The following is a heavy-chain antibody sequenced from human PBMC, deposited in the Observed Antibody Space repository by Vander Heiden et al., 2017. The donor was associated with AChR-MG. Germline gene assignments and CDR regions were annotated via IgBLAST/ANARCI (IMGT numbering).Heavy chain of an antibody. CDR1: GYIFANFW. D-gene: IGHD3-16*01. CDR3: LRHPGIQEYYGREV. CDR2: IHPGDSDT. V-gene: IGHV5-51*01. J-gene: IGHJ6*03. Sequence: EVQLVQSGGEVKKPGESLKISCKSSGYIFANFWIGWVRQMPEKGLEWMGIIHPGDSDTRYSPSFQGQVTISADKSISTAYLEWKSLKASDTAMYYGLRHPGIQEYYGREVWGKGT.